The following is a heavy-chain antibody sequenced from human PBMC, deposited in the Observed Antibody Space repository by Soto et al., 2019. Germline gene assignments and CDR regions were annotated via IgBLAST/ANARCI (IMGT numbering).Heavy chain of an antibody. Sequence: QAQLVQSGAEVKTPGASVKVSCKTSAYAFNTYAINWVRQAPGQGLEWLGSIFPYTGDTHYSQNPQARVTRTADTSTSTAYMEMTTLTSDDTAVYYCARGGFSSSWLLDFWGRGTLVTVSS. CDR3: ARGGFSSSWLLDF. J-gene: IGHJ4*02. CDR1: AYAFNTYA. V-gene: IGHV1-18*04. CDR2: IFPYTGDT. D-gene: IGHD6-13*01.